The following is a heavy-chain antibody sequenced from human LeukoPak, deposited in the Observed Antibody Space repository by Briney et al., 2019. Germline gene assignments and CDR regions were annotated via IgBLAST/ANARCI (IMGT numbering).Heavy chain of an antibody. V-gene: IGHV3-48*01. CDR1: GFTFSSYS. Sequence: PGGSLRLSCAASGFTFSSYSMNWVRQAPGKGLEWVSYIRSSGSPTYYADSVKGRFTISRDNSKNTLYLQMNSLRAEDTAVYYCAKDRSYGGNPQDAFDIWGQGTLVTVSS. CDR2: IRSSGSPT. CDR3: AKDRSYGGNPQDAFDI. J-gene: IGHJ3*02. D-gene: IGHD4-23*01.